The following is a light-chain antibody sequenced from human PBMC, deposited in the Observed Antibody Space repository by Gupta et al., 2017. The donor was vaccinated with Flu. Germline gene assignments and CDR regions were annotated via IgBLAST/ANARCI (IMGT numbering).Light chain of an antibody. CDR2: AAS. CDR3: QQSDTTPYT. CDR1: QSVSRY. Sequence: IQTTQSPTSLSASVGDRVTITCRASQSVSRYFNWYQQKPGAVPKLLIYAASSLQIGVPSRFSGSGSGTDFTLTISSLQPEDFATYYCQQSDTTPYTFGQGTKLEI. J-gene: IGKJ2*01. V-gene: IGKV1-39*01.